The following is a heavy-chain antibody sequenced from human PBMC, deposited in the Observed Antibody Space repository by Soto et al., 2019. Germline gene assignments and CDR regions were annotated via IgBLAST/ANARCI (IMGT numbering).Heavy chain of an antibody. Sequence: ASAKVSCKAYGGTFSSYAISRVRQATGQGLEWMGWMNAGSGDTGYAQKFQGRVTMTRDISTATAYMELSSLRSDDTATYYCARMATFGSLNWFDPWGQGTLVTV. CDR1: GGTFSSYA. CDR2: MNAGSGDT. D-gene: IGHD3-16*01. J-gene: IGHJ5*02. V-gene: IGHV1-8*02. CDR3: ARMATFGSLNWFDP.